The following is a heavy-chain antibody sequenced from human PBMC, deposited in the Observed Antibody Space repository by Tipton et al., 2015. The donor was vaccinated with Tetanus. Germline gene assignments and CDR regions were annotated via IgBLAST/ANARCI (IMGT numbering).Heavy chain of an antibody. J-gene: IGHJ4*02. CDR1: GFTFNGYG. D-gene: IGHD3-10*01. CDR3: AREGYYYGQYYFDY. V-gene: IGHV3-33*01. Sequence: SLRLSCAASGFTFNGYGMHWVRQAPGKGLEWLALVWYDGSKQYYADSVKGRFTISRDNFKNTLYLQMNSLRAEDTAVYYCAREGYYYGQYYFDYWGQGTLVTVSS. CDR2: VWYDGSKQ.